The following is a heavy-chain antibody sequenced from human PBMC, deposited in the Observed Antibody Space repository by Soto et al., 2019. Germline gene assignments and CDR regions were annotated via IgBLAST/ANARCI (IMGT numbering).Heavy chain of an antibody. CDR1: GFTFSNYD. D-gene: IGHD4-17*01. CDR2: ISGSGGST. J-gene: IGHJ4*02. V-gene: IGHV3-23*01. Sequence: GGSLRLSCAASGFTFSNYDMSWVRQAPGKGLEWVSTISGSGGSTYYTDSVKGRFTISRDNSKNTLYVQMNSLRGEDTALYYCAKDHRNYGDPFYFDYWGQGTLVTVSS. CDR3: AKDHRNYGDPFYFDY.